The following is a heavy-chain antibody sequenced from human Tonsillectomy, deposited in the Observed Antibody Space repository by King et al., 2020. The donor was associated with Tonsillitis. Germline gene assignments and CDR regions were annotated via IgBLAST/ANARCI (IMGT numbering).Heavy chain of an antibody. V-gene: IGHV3-48*01. CDR2: ISSGSSNI. CDR1: GFTFSSNS. Sequence: VQLVESGGGLVQPGGSLRLSCAASGFTFSSNSMNLGRQAPGKGLEWISYISSGSSNIYYADSTKGRFTISRDNAKNSLYLPMNSLGGEETAVYYCASSYGSGSHYYYYFGMDVWGQGTTVTVSS. J-gene: IGHJ6*02. CDR3: ASSYGSGSHYYYYFGMDV. D-gene: IGHD3-10*01.